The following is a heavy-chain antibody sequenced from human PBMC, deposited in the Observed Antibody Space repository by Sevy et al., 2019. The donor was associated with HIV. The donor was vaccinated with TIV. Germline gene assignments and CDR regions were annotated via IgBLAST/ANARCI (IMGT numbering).Heavy chain of an antibody. CDR2: ISHSGST. CDR1: GDSISSSF. CDR3: TRDFYDNRPRGFDP. V-gene: IGHV4-59*01. J-gene: IGHJ5*02. D-gene: IGHD3-22*01. Sequence: SETLSLTCTVSGDSISSSFWSWIRQPPGKGLEWIGYISHSGSTNYSPSIKSRVTISVDTSKNQFSLKVNSVTAADTAVYYCTRDFYDNRPRGFDPWGQGILVTVSS.